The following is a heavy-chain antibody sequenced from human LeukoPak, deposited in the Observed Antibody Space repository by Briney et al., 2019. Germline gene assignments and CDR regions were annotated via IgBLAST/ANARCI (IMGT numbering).Heavy chain of an antibody. D-gene: IGHD5-18*01. CDR2: ISAYNGNT. Sequence: ASVKVSCKPSGYTFTSYGIIWVRQAPGQGLEWMGWISAYNGNTNYAQKVQGRVTMTTDTSTSTVYMELRSLRSDDTAVYYCARVLGGYSYGYFDYWGQGTLVTVSP. V-gene: IGHV1-18*01. J-gene: IGHJ4*02. CDR1: GYTFTSYG. CDR3: ARVLGGYSYGYFDY.